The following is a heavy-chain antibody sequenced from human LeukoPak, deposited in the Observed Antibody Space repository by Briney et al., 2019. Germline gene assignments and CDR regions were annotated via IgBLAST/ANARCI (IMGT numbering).Heavy chain of an antibody. J-gene: IGHJ1*01. Sequence: ALRLSCAASGFTFSSYGMHWVRQAPGKGLEWLAVIWYDGSNIYYADSVKGRFTISRDNSKNTLYLHMNSLRAEDTAIYSCAKDPANQLLYPAHFSHWGQGTLVTVSS. D-gene: IGHD2-2*01. CDR2: IWYDGSNI. CDR1: GFTFSSYG. CDR3: AKDPANQLLYPAHFSH. V-gene: IGHV3-33*06.